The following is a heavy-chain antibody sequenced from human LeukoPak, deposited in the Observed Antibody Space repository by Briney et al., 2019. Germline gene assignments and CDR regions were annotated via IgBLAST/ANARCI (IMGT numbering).Heavy chain of an antibody. CDR3: AKELGSGHNY. J-gene: IGHJ4*02. CDR2: IRLDGSNE. Sequence: GGSLRLSCAASGFTFSRYGMHWVRQAPGKGLEWVAFIRLDGSNEYYADSVKGRFTISRDNSKNTLYLQMNSLRAEDTAVFYCAKELGSGHNYWGQGTLVTVSS. D-gene: IGHD3-10*01. CDR1: GFTFSRYG. V-gene: IGHV3-30*02.